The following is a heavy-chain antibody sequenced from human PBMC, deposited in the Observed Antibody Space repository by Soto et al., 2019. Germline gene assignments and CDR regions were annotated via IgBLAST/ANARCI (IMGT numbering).Heavy chain of an antibody. CDR1: GFTFSHYG. CDR2: IQYDGSKK. J-gene: IGHJ4*02. D-gene: IGHD2-2*01. CDR3: ARDDCGRPSCLAY. Sequence: GGSPRLSCAASGFTFSHYGMHWVRQAPGKGLEWVAAIQYDGSKKYYADSVKGRFAISRDSSTDTVYLQMNTLRAEDTALYYCARDDCGRPSCLAYWGQGTLVTV. V-gene: IGHV3-33*01.